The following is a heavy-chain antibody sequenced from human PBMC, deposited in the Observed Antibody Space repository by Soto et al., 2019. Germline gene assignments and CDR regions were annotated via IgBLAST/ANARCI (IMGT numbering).Heavy chain of an antibody. D-gene: IGHD3-3*01. CDR2: ISYDGRNK. Sequence: QPGGSLRFSCGASGFTFSSYGMHWVRQAPGKGLEWVAVISYDGRNKYYADSVKGRFTISRDNSKNTLYLQMDSLRAEDTAVYYCAKGSGSDFWSGYYFWGHGTLVTVSS. CDR1: GFTFSSYG. V-gene: IGHV3-30*18. J-gene: IGHJ4*01. CDR3: AKGSGSDFWSGYYF.